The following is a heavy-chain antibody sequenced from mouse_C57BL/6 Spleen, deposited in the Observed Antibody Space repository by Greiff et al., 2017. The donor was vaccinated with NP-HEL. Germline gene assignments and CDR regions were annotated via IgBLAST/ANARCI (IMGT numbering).Heavy chain of an antibody. V-gene: IGHV1-26*01. CDR2: INPNNGGT. D-gene: IGHD2-3*01. CDR1: GYTFTDYY. J-gene: IGHJ2*01. Sequence: VQLQQSGPELVKPGASVKMSCKASGYTFTDYYMNWVKQSHGQSLEWIGDINPNNGGTSYNQKFKGKATLTVDKSSSTAYMELRSLTSDDSAVYYCARNDGYYFGYWGKGTTLTVSS. CDR3: ARNDGYYFGY.